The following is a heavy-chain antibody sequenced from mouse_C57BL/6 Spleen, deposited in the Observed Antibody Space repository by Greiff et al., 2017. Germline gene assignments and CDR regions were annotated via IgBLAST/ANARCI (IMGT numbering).Heavy chain of an antibody. V-gene: IGHV15-2*01. Sequence: VQLQQSGSELRSPGSSVKLSCKDFDSEVFPIAYMSWVRQKPGHGFEWLGGILPRIGRTIYGEQVKDKATLDADTLSNTAYLELNSLTAEDSAIYYCARRGYSNYEDYFDYWGQGTTLTVSS. D-gene: IGHD2-5*01. J-gene: IGHJ2*01. CDR2: ILPRIGRT. CDR3: ARRGYSNYEDYFDY. CDR1: DSEVFPIAY.